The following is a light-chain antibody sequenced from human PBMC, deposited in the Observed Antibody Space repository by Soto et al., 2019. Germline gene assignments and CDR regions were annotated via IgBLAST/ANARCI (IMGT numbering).Light chain of an antibody. V-gene: IGKV1-12*01. CDR2: AAS. Sequence: DIQMTQSPSSLSASVGDRVTITCRASQDLDRWLAWYQQKPGEAPKVLIYAASNLRSGVPSRFSGSGSGADFPLTISSLQPEDVATYYCKQSRSFPLTFGGGTKVDIK. CDR1: QDLDRW. J-gene: IGKJ4*01. CDR3: KQSRSFPLT.